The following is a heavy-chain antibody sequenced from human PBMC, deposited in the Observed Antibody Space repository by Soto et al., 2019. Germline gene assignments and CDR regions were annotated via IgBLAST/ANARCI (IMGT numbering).Heavy chain of an antibody. CDR1: GFPFSSYW. CDR3: TRRGCSTTGCYFN. V-gene: IGHV3-74*03. Sequence: PGGSLRLSCAASGFPFSSYWMHWVRQAPGEGLVWVSRINGDGSSITYADSVKGRFTISRDNAKNTLYLQMNSLRAEDAAVYYCTRRGCSTTGCYFNWGRGTLVTVSS. D-gene: IGHD2-2*01. CDR2: INGDGSSI. J-gene: IGHJ4*02.